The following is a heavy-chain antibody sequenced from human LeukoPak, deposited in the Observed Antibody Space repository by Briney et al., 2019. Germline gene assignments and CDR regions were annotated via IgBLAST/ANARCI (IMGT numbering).Heavy chain of an antibody. V-gene: IGHV4-38-2*02. CDR3: ARESSSWFSYYFDY. D-gene: IGHD6-13*01. Sequence: SETLSLTCTVSGYSISRGYSWGWIRQPPGKGLEWIGNIYHSGSTNYSPSLKSRVTISVDTSKNQFSLKLSSVTAADTAVYYCARESSSWFSYYFDYWGQGTLVTVSS. CDR2: IYHSGST. J-gene: IGHJ4*02. CDR1: GYSISRGYS.